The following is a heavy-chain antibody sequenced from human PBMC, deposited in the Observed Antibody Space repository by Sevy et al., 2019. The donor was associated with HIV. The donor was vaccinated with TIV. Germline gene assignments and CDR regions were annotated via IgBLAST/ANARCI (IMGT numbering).Heavy chain of an antibody. D-gene: IGHD3-16*01. CDR1: GFTFNNVW. CDR3: TTGGSLFQH. V-gene: IGHV3-15*01. CDR2: FKSKTDGGTT. J-gene: IGHJ1*01. Sequence: GGSLRLSCAASGFTFNNVWMSWVRQAPGKGLQWVAHFKSKTDGGTTDYAAPVRGRFTISRDDSKNTLSLQMNSLKTEDTAVYYCTTGGSLFQHWGQGTLVTVSS.